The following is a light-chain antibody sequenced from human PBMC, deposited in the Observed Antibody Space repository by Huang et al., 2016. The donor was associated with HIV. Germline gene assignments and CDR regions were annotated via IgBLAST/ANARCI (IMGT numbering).Light chain of an antibody. CDR1: QKINSY. J-gene: IGKJ2*01. V-gene: IGKV1-39*01. CDR3: QQSYSAPRT. CDR2: GAS. Sequence: DIQMTQFPSSLSASVGDRVTITCRASQKINSYLTWYHQKQGKAPQLLIYGASSLESGVPSRFRGNGSGTEFTLSISSLQPEDLATYYCQQSYSAPRTFGQGTNLDLK.